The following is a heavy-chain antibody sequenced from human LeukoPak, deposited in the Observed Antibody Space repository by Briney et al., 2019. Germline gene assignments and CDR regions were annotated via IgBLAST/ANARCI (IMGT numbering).Heavy chain of an antibody. CDR1: GFSFSSYE. Sequence: GGSLRLSCAASGFSFSSYEMHWVRQAPGKGLVWVSRINTDGSSISYADSVKGRFTISRDNAKNTLYLQMNSLRAEDTAVYYCATTPATGTALDCWGQGTLVTVSS. J-gene: IGHJ4*02. CDR3: ATTPATGTALDC. V-gene: IGHV3-74*01. CDR2: INTDGSSI. D-gene: IGHD1-1*01.